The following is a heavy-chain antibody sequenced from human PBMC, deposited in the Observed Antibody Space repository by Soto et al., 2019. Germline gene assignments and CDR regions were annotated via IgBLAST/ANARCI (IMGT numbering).Heavy chain of an antibody. D-gene: IGHD2-21*02. J-gene: IGHJ6*02. CDR2: ISGSADST. CDR3: AKTRGAMISAISVYGMAV. Sequence: EVQLLESGGGFIHPGGSLRLSCAASGFSFSSFAMNWVRQAPGKGLEWVSIISGSADSTFYADSVKGRFTISRDNSKSTLYLQINSLRAEDTAVYYCAKTRGAMISAISVYGMAVWGQGTTVTVSS. CDR1: GFSFSSFA. V-gene: IGHV3-23*01.